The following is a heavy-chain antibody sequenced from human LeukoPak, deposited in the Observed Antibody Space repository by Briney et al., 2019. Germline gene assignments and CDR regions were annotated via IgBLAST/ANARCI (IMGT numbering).Heavy chain of an antibody. V-gene: IGHV4-4*02. J-gene: IGHJ2*01. CDR3: PRYVLENSSGWSYWYFDL. CDR2: IYHSGST. CDR1: GVSISSSNW. D-gene: IGHD6-19*01. Sequence: SETLSLTCAVSGVSISSSNWWRWVRQPPGKGLEWIGEIYHSGSTNYNPSLKSRVTISVDKSKNQFSLKLSPVTAADTAVYYCPRYVLENSSGWSYWYFDLWGRGTLVTVSS.